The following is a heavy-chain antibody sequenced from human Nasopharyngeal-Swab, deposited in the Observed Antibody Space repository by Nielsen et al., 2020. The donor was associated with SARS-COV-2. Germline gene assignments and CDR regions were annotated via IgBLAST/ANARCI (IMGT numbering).Heavy chain of an antibody. CDR3: ARESYSWSWYGPDY. Sequence: GESLKISCTVSGFTFPDYWMHWLRHSPGKGPVWLSRIDNDGSSTTYADSVRGRFTISRDNARNTLFLQLHSLRAEDTAVYYCARESYSWSWYGPDYWGQGTQVTVSS. D-gene: IGHD1-26*01. CDR2: IDNDGSST. J-gene: IGHJ4*02. V-gene: IGHV3-74*03. CDR1: GFTFPDYW.